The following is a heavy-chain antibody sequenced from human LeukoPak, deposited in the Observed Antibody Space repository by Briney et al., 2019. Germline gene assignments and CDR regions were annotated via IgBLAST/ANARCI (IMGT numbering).Heavy chain of an antibody. CDR3: AKDRRYCSSTSCHDAYDAFDI. D-gene: IGHD2-2*01. J-gene: IGHJ3*02. CDR2: ISGSGGST. V-gene: IGHV3-23*01. CDR1: GFTFSSYA. Sequence: GGSLRLSCAASGFTFSSYAMSWVRQAPGKGLEWVSAISGSGGSTYYADSVKGRFTISRDNSKNTLYLQMNSLRAEDTAVYYCAKDRRYCSSTSCHDAYDAFDIWGQGTMVTVSS.